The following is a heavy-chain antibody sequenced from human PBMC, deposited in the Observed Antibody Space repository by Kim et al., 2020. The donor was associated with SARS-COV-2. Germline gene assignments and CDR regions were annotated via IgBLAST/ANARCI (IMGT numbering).Heavy chain of an antibody. Sequence: GGSLRLSCAASGFTVSSTYMSWVRQATGEGLEWVSIIYGGGGTNYADSVKGRFSISRDNSRNTLYLQMNSLRAEDTAVYYCATLEIVGASTFDYWGQGTLVTVSS. CDR2: IYGGGGT. D-gene: IGHD1-26*01. V-gene: IGHV3-53*01. J-gene: IGHJ4*02. CDR1: GFTVSSTY. CDR3: ATLEIVGASTFDY.